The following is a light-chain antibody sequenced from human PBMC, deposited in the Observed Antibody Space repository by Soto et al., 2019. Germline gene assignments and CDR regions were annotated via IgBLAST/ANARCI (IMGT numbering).Light chain of an antibody. V-gene: IGLV1-44*01. CDR1: TSNIESNT. CDR2: SNY. Sequence: QSVLTQPPSASGTPGQRVTISCSGSTSNIESNTVTWYQQLPGTAPKLLIYSNYDRPSGVPDRFSGSTSGTSASLVIRGRQSEDEADYYCAARDDILHGDVFGDGTQLPVL. J-gene: IGLJ2*01. CDR3: AARDDILHGDV.